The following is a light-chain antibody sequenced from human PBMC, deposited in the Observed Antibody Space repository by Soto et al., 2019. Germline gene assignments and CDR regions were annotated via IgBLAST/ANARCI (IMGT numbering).Light chain of an antibody. CDR2: DVS. CDR3: SSYTSSSTSKFV. J-gene: IGLJ1*01. V-gene: IGLV2-14*01. CDR1: SSDVGGYNY. Sequence: QSVLTQPASVSGSHRQSITISCTGTSSDVGGYNYVSWYQQHPGKAPKLMIYDVSNRPSGVSNRFSGSKSGNTASLTTSGLQAEDEADYYCSSYTSSSTSKFVFGTGTKVTVL.